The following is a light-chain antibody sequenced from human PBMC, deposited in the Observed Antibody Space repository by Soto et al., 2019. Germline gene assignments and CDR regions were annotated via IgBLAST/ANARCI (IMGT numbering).Light chain of an antibody. Sequence: QSALTQPASVSGSPGQSITISCTGTSSDVGGYNYVSWYQQHPGKAPKLMIYDVSNRPSGDFYRFSGSKFGNTVSLTISWLQAEDEADYYCSSYTSSSTLVFGTGTKVTVL. V-gene: IGLV2-14*01. CDR3: SSYTSSSTLV. CDR2: DVS. J-gene: IGLJ1*01. CDR1: SSDVGGYNY.